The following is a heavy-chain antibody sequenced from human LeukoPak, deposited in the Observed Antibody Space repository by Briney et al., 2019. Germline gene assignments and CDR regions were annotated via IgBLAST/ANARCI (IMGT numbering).Heavy chain of an antibody. D-gene: IGHD3-3*01. CDR3: ARTNLGGLLRFWEWSGGGFDY. J-gene: IGHJ4*02. Sequence: ASVKVSCKASGYTFTGYYMHWVRQAPGQGLEWMGRINPNSGGTNYAQKFQGRVTMTRDTSISTAYMELSRLRSDDTAVYYCARTNLGGLLRFWEWSGGGFDYWGQGTLVTVSS. CDR2: INPNSGGT. V-gene: IGHV1-2*06. CDR1: GYTFTGYY.